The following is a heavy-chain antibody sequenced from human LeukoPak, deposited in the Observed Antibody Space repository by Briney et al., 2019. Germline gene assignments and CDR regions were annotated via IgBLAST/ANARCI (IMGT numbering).Heavy chain of an antibody. Sequence: GESLKISCKGSGYNFPSYWIGWVRQMPGKGLEWMGIIYPVDSDTRYSPSFQGEVTISAEKSLNTAYLLWNGLKTSDTAMYYCARHRVSGGSPRAFDSWGQGTLVTVSS. D-gene: IGHD2-15*01. CDR2: IYPVDSDT. CDR1: GYNFPSYW. J-gene: IGHJ4*02. V-gene: IGHV5-51*01. CDR3: ARHRVSGGSPRAFDS.